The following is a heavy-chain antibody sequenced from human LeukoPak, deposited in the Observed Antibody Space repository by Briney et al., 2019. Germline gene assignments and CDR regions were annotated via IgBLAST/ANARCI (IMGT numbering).Heavy chain of an antibody. CDR1: GGTISSSSYY. D-gene: IGHD5-18*01. V-gene: IGHV4-39*01. CDR2: IYYSGST. J-gene: IGHJ4*02. CDR3: ARGRPIGYSYGFDY. Sequence: SETLSLTCTVSGGTISSSSYYWGWIRQPPRKGLEWIGSIYYSGSTYYNPSLKSRVTISVDTSKNQFSLKLSSVTAADTAVYYCARGRPIGYSYGFDYWGQGTLVTVSS.